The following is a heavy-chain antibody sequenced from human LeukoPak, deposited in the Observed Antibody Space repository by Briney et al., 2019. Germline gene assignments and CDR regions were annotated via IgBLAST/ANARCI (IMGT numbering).Heavy chain of an antibody. CDR1: GFTFSSYG. CDR3: AKDQGSGWYYFDY. D-gene: IGHD6-19*01. CDR2: ISYDGSNK. Sequence: GGSLRLSCAAPGFTFSSYGMHWVRQAPGKGLEWVAVISYDGSNKYYADSVKGRFTISRDNSKNTLYLQMNSLRAEDTAVYYCAKDQGSGWYYFDYWGQGTLVTVSS. V-gene: IGHV3-30*18. J-gene: IGHJ4*02.